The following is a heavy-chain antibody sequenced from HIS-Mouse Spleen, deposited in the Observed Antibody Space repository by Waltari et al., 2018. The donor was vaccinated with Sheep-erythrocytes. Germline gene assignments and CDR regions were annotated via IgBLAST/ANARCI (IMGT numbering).Heavy chain of an antibody. J-gene: IGHJ4*02. CDR2: IYYSGST. CDR1: GGPTGISVNS. CDR3: ARLYYYDSSGYYFDY. Sequence: QCKDPAPGLGRLSETLPPPGPAPGGPTGISVNSWGGIGRPPGKGLECMGSIYYSGSTYYNPSLKSRVTISVDTSKNQFSLKLSSVTAADTAVYYCARLYYYDSSGYYFDYWGQGTLVTVSS. V-gene: IGHV4-39*01. D-gene: IGHD3-22*01.